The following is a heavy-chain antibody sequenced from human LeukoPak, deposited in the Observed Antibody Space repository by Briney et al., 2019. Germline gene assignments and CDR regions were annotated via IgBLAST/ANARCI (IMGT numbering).Heavy chain of an antibody. CDR1: GYTFTSYG. CDR3: ARGEAAIFGVVILDY. D-gene: IGHD3-3*01. J-gene: IGHJ4*02. Sequence: ASVKVSCKASGYTFTSYGISWVRQATGQGLEWMGWMNPNSGNTGYAQKFQGRVTMTRNTSISTAYMELSSLRSEDTAVYYCARGEAAIFGVVILDYWGQGTLVTVSS. V-gene: IGHV1-8*02. CDR2: MNPNSGNT.